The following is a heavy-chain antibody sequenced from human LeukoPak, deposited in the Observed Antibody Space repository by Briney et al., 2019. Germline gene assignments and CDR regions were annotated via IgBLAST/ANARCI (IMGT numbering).Heavy chain of an antibody. CDR2: ISYDGSNK. Sequence: PGGSLRLSCAASGFTFSSYAMHWVRQAPGKGLEWVAVISYDGSNKYYADSAKGRFTISRDNSKNTLYLQMNSLRAEDTAVYYCGKDLSRDDYYGMDVWGQGTTVTVSS. CDR1: GFTFSSYA. J-gene: IGHJ6*02. CDR3: GKDLSRDDYYGMDV. D-gene: IGHD3-3*02. V-gene: IGHV3-30-3*01.